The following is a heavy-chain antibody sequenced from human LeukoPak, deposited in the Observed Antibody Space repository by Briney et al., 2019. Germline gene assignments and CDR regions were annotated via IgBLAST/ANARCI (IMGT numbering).Heavy chain of an antibody. CDR3: ARDPAGITIFGVGFDY. CDR1: GYTFTSYY. Sequence: ASVKVSCKASGYTFTSYYMHWVRQAPGQGLEWMGIINPSGGSTSYAQKFQGRVTMTRDTSASTVYMELSSLRSEDTAVYYCARDPAGITIFGVGFDYWGQGTLVTVSS. CDR2: INPSGGST. V-gene: IGHV1-46*01. J-gene: IGHJ4*02. D-gene: IGHD3-3*01.